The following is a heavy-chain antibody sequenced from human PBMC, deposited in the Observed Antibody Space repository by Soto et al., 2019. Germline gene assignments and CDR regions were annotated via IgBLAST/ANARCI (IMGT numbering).Heavy chain of an antibody. CDR2: IISEGGTT. V-gene: IGHV3-74*01. CDR1: GVPFSSYY. J-gene: IGHJ5*02. D-gene: IGHD2-8*01. Sequence: GSLRLSCAVSGVPFSSYYMHWVRQPPGKGLVWVARIISEGGTTSYAASVKARFTISRHNAKNTLYVQMDAMRVYDTAVYFCARGFGQKVMGWFDPWGQGTLGPVSS. CDR3: ARGFGQKVMGWFDP.